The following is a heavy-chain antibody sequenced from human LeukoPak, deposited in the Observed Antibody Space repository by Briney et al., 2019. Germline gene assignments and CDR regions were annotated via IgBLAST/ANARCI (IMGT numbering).Heavy chain of an antibody. D-gene: IGHD5-18*01. J-gene: IGHJ4*02. CDR2: INPNSGGT. Sequence: ASVKVSCKASGYTFTDYYMHWVRQAPGQGLEWMGRINPNSGGTNYAQKFQGRVTMTRDTSISTAYMELSRLRSDDTAVYYCARVTKLWSLFDYWGQGTLVTVSS. V-gene: IGHV1-2*06. CDR3: ARVTKLWSLFDY. CDR1: GYTFTDYY.